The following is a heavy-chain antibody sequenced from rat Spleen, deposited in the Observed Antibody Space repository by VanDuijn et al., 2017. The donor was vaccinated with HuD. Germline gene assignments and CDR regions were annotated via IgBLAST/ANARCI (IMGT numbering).Heavy chain of an antibody. Sequence: QVQLKESGPGLVQPSETLSLTCTVSGSSLTSYSVSWVRQPPGKGLEWMGRMRFNGDPSYSSTLKSRLSISRDTSQNQVFLKMHSLQTDDTGIYYCSRYNSGFDYWGQGVMVTVSS. CDR3: SRYNSGFDY. CDR1: GSSLTSYS. CDR2: MRFNGDP. J-gene: IGHJ2*01. D-gene: IGHD4-3*01. V-gene: IGHV2-63*01.